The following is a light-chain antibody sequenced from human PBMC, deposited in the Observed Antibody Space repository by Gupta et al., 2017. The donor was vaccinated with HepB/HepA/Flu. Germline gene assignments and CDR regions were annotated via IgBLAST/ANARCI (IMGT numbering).Light chain of an antibody. CDR1: QSISSW. CDR3: QQYNSYSCS. J-gene: IGKJ2*04. CDR2: KAS. Sequence: DIQMIQPPSTLSASVGDRVTITCRASQSISSWLAWYQQKPGKAPKLLIYKASSLESGVPSRFSGSGSGTEFTLTISSLQPDDFATYYCQQYNSYSCSFGQGTKLEIK. V-gene: IGKV1-5*03.